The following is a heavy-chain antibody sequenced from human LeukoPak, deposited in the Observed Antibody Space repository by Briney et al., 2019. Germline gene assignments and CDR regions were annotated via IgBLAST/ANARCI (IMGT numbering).Heavy chain of an antibody. J-gene: IGHJ3*02. CDR3: ARVNVPVVPAAMADDAFDI. Sequence: PSQTLSLTCTVSGGSISSGDYYWSWIRQPPGKGLEWIGYIYYSGSTYYNPSLKSRVTMSVDTSKNQFSLKLSSVTAADTAVYYCARVNVPVVPAAMADDAFDIWGQGTMVTVSS. V-gene: IGHV4-30-4*01. CDR2: IYYSGST. D-gene: IGHD2-2*01. CDR1: GGSISSGDYY.